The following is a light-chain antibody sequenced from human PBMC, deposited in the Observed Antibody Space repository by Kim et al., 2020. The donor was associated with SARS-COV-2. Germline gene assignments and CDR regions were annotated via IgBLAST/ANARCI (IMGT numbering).Light chain of an antibody. CDR1: QSVSRY. Sequence: EIVLTQSPATLSLFPGERATLSCRASQSVSRYLAWYQQKPGQAPRLLIYDASNRATGIPARFSGSGSGTDFTLTISSLEPEDFAVYYCQQRSNWYTCGQGTKLEI. CDR2: DAS. V-gene: IGKV3-11*01. CDR3: QQRSNWYT. J-gene: IGKJ2*01.